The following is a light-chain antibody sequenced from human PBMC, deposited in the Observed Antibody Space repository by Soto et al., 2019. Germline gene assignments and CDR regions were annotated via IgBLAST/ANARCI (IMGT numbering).Light chain of an antibody. CDR1: QGISNA. V-gene: IGKV1-27*01. CDR2: AAS. J-gene: IGKJ1*01. CDR3: QKYDSAPT. Sequence: DIPITQSPSSLSASVGDRVTIRFRPSQGISNALAWYQQKPGKVPKLLTHAASTLESGVPSRFSGSGSGTDFTLTISSLQPEDVATYYCQKYDSAPTFGLGTKVDIK.